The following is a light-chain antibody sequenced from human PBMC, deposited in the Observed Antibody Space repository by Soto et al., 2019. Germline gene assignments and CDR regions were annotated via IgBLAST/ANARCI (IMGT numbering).Light chain of an antibody. CDR1: QSVSSY. CDR3: QQRSNGIT. CDR2: DAS. V-gene: IGKV3-11*01. J-gene: IGKJ5*01. Sequence: EIVLTQSPATLSLSPGERATLSCRASQSVSSYLAWYQQKPGQAPRLLIYDASNRATGIPARFSGSGSGTDFTLTISSLEPEVFAVYYCQQRSNGITFGQGTRLEIK.